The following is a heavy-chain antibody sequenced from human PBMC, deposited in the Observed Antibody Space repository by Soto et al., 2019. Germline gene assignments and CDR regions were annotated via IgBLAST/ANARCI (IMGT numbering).Heavy chain of an antibody. J-gene: IGHJ4*01. CDR1: GYTFTSDD. V-gene: IGHV1-8*01. D-gene: IGHD2-15*01. Sequence: ASVKCYGNASGYTFTSDDINWVRQATGQVLDCMGWMNPNSGNTGYAQKFQGRVTMTRNTSIRTAYMELTRLRSDDTAMYYCARARPVRLEVCNYWGHGALVTVSS. CDR2: MNPNSGNT. CDR3: ARARPVRLEVCNY.